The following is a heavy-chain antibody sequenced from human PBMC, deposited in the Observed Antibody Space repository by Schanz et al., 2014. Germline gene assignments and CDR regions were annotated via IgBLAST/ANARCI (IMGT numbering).Heavy chain of an antibody. J-gene: IGHJ5*02. D-gene: IGHD3-9*01. CDR3: AKAADWPVTRFDP. CDR1: GFIVRSNY. Sequence: EVQLVESGGGLVQPGGSLRLSCAVSGFIVRSNYMTWVRQAPGKGLEWISYITYNGGTIYYADSVKGRFTISRDNAKNSLYLQMDSLRAEDTAVYYCAKAADWPVTRFDPWGQGTLVTVSS. V-gene: IGHV3-48*01. CDR2: ITYNGGTI.